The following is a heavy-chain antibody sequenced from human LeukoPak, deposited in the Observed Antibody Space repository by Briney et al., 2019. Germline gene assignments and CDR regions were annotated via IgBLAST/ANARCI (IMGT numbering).Heavy chain of an antibody. CDR2: IYYSGSN. D-gene: IGHD5-24*01. Sequence: PSGTLSLTCMVSGGSISSYYWSWIRQPPGKGLEWVGYIYYSGSNNYNPHLKSRVTISVDTSKNQFSLKLSSENAADTAEYYCARWGRDGYKKSRHYFDYWGQGTLVTVSS. V-gene: IGHV4-59*01. J-gene: IGHJ4*02. CDR3: ARWGRDGYKKSRHYFDY. CDR1: GGSISSYY.